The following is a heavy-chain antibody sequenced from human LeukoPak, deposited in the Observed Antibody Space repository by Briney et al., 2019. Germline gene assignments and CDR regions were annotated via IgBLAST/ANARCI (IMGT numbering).Heavy chain of an antibody. V-gene: IGHV1-69*13. CDR1: GGTFNSYA. Sequence: ASVKVSCKASGGTFNSYAINWVRQAPGQGLEWMGGIIPKYGIANYAQSLQDRVTITADDSTSTAYMELSSLKSEDTAVYYCARTAYTGGWDFDYWGQGTLVAVSS. CDR2: IIPKYGIA. D-gene: IGHD6-19*01. J-gene: IGHJ4*02. CDR3: ARTAYTGGWDFDY.